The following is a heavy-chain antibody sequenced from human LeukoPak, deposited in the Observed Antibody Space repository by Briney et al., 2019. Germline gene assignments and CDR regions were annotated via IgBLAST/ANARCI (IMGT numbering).Heavy chain of an antibody. CDR3: AKFTLVATADY. D-gene: IGHD5-12*01. CDR2: ISYDGSNK. J-gene: IGHJ4*02. V-gene: IGHV3-30*18. CDR1: GFTFSSFA. Sequence: PGRSLRLSCAASGFTFSSFAIHWVRQAPGKGLEWVAVISYDGSNKYYADFVKGRFTISRDNSKNTLFLQMNSLRTEDTAVYYCAKFTLVATADYWGQGTLVTVSS.